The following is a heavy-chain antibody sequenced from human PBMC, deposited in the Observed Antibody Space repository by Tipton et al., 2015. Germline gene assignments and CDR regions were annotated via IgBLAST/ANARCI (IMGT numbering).Heavy chain of an antibody. CDR1: GASLSNYY. V-gene: IGHV4-59*04. CDR3: ARSLFPETAGLENWFDP. D-gene: IGHD6-13*01. J-gene: IGHJ5*02. Sequence: LRLSCTVSGASLSNYYWNWIRQPPGKGLEWIGSIYYSGSTYYNPSLKSRVTISADTSKNQFSLRLSSVTAADTTVYYCARSLFPETAGLENWFDPWGQGTLVTVSS. CDR2: IYYSGST.